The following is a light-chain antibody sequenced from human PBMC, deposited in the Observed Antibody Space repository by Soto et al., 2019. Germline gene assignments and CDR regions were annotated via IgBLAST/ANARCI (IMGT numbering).Light chain of an antibody. Sequence: QSALTHPASASGSPGQSITISCTGTSSDVGAYTYVSWYQQHPGKAPKLMIFDVSDRPSGVSNRFSGSKSGNTASLTISGLQAEDEADYYCSSYTTSNTLVFGGGTKLTVL. CDR1: SSDVGAYTY. V-gene: IGLV2-14*01. CDR3: SSYTTSNTLV. CDR2: DVS. J-gene: IGLJ2*01.